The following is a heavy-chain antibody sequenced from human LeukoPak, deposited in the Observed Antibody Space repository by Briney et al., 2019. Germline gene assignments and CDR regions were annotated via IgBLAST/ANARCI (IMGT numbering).Heavy chain of an antibody. CDR3: TSMLGAVMLDYFDY. CDR2: IRYDGSNK. D-gene: IGHD3-16*01. Sequence: GGSLRLSCAASGFMFNTYSMNWVRQAPGKGLEWVAFIRYDGSNKYYADSVKGRFTISRDNSKNTLFLQMNSLRAEDTAVYYCTSMLGAVMLDYFDYWGQGTLVTVSS. V-gene: IGHV3-30*02. CDR1: GFMFNTYS. J-gene: IGHJ4*02.